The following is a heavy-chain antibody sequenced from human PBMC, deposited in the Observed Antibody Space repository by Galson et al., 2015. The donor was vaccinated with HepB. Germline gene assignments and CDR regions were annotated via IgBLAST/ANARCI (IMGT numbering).Heavy chain of an antibody. CDR2: ISGSGGST. D-gene: IGHD2-8*01. CDR1: GFTFSSYA. Sequence: SLRLSCAASGFTFSSYAMSWVRQAPGKGLEWVSAISGSGGSTYYADSVKGRFTISRDNSKNTLYLQMNSLRAEDTAVYYCAKGISLAYKPPDGVLMVYGDYYYGMDVWGQGTTVTVSS. CDR3: AKGISLAYKPPDGVLMVYGDYYYGMDV. J-gene: IGHJ6*02. V-gene: IGHV3-23*01.